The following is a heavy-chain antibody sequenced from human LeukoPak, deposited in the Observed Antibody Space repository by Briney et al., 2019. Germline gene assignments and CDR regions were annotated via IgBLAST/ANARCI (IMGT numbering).Heavy chain of an antibody. Sequence: ASVKVSCKASGYTFTSYDINWVRQATGQGLEWMGWMNPNSGNTGYAQKFQGRVTMTRNTSISTAYMELSSLRSEDTAVYYCARVRTTYCSSTSCYRFDPWGQGTLVTVSS. V-gene: IGHV1-8*02. CDR3: ARVRTTYCSSTSCYRFDP. D-gene: IGHD2-2*02. CDR1: GYTFTSYD. J-gene: IGHJ5*02. CDR2: MNPNSGNT.